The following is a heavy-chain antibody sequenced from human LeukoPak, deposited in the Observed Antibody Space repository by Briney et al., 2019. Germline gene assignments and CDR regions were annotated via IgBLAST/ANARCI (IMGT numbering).Heavy chain of an antibody. CDR1: GYSFTCFW. Sequence: PGESLRISCKGSGYSFTCFWISWVRQMPGKGLEWMGRIDPSDSYTNYSPSFQGHVTISADKSISTAYLQWSSLKASDTAMYYCARYTTGDFDYWGQGTLVTVSS. V-gene: IGHV5-10-1*01. CDR3: ARYTTGDFDY. D-gene: IGHD1-1*01. CDR2: IDPSDSYT. J-gene: IGHJ4*02.